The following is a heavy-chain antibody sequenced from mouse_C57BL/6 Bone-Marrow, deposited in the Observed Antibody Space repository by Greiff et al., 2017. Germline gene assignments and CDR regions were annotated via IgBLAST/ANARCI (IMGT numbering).Heavy chain of an antibody. CDR1: GYAFTNYL. Sequence: VQLQQSGAELVRPGTSVKVSCKASGYAFTNYLIEWVKQRPGQGLEWIGVINPGSGGTNSNEKFKGKATLTADKASSTAYMLSSSLTSEDSAVYFCARWGGSSPFDYWGQGTTLTVSS. D-gene: IGHD1-1*01. CDR2: INPGSGGT. CDR3: ARWGGSSPFDY. J-gene: IGHJ2*01. V-gene: IGHV1-54*01.